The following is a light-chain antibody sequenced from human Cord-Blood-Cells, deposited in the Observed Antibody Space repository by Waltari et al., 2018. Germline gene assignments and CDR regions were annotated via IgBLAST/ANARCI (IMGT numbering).Light chain of an antibody. J-gene: IGLJ3*02. V-gene: IGLV1-47*01. Sequence: VPPPPPSASAPHAPMVTIPCSGSSPNLGTNNVFWYQQLPGTAPTLLIYRNNQRPSGVPDRFSGSKSGTSASLAISGLRSEDEADYYCAAWDDSLSGSWVFGGGTKLTVL. CDR3: AAWDDSLSGSWV. CDR2: RNN. CDR1: SPNLGTNN.